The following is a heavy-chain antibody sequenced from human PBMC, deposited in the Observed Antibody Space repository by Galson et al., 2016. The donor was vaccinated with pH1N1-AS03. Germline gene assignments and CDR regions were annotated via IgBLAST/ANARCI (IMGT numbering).Heavy chain of an antibody. CDR2: MNPNSGEA. D-gene: IGHD5-24*01. CDR3: ARGMANNWFDS. CDR1: GYSFTNFD. V-gene: IGHV1-8*01. Sequence: SVKVSCKASGYSFTNFDIKWVRQATGQGLEWMGWMNPNSGEAGYAQKFQGRVTLTRDTSITTAYMELSSLRSDDTSVHYRARGMANNWFDSWGQGTLVTVSS. J-gene: IGHJ5*01.